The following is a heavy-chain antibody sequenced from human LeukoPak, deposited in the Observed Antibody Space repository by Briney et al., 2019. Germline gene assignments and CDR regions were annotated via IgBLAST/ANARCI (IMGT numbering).Heavy chain of an antibody. CDR2: ISAYNGNT. V-gene: IGHV1-18*01. Sequence: ASAKVSCKASGYTFTSYGISWVRQAPGQGLEWMGWISAYNGNTNYAQKLQGRVTMTTDTSTSTAYMELRSLRSDDTAVYYCARDQGIVATSSFDYWGQGTLVTVSS. CDR1: GYTFTSYG. J-gene: IGHJ4*02. CDR3: ARDQGIVATSSFDY. D-gene: IGHD5-12*01.